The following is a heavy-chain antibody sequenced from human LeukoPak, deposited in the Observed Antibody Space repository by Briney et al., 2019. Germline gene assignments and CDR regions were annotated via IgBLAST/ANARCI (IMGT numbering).Heavy chain of an antibody. Sequence: SETLSLTCTVSGGSISSYYWSWIRQPPGKGLEWIGYIYYSGSTNYNPSLKSRVTISVDTSKNHFSLKLSSVTAADTGVYYCARRTTITANGAFDIWGQGTMVTVSS. CDR3: ARRTTITANGAFDI. V-gene: IGHV4-59*01. J-gene: IGHJ3*02. CDR1: GGSISSYY. D-gene: IGHD5-18*01. CDR2: IYYSGST.